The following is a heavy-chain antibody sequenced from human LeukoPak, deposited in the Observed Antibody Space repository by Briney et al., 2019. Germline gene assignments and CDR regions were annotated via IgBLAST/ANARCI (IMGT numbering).Heavy chain of an antibody. D-gene: IGHD2-15*01. V-gene: IGHV4-38-2*02. J-gene: IGHJ4*02. CDR1: GYSISSGYY. CDR3: ARVCSSGRCLDY. CDR2: INHSGST. Sequence: PSETLSLTCTVSGYSISSGYYWAWMRQPPGKGLEWIGSINHSGSTYYNPSLKSRVTVSVDTSKNQVSLRLSSVTAADTAVYYCARVCSSGRCLDYWGQGTLVTVSS.